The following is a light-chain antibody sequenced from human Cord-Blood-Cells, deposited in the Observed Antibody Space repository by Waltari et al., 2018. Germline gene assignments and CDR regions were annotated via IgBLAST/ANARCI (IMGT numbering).Light chain of an antibody. CDR3: CSYAGSSTWV. CDR1: SSNVGSSNL. V-gene: IGLV2-23*01. J-gene: IGLJ3*02. CDR2: EGS. Sequence: QSALTQPASVSGPPGQSTTISCTGTSSNVGSSNLVSWYQQYPGKAPKLTIYEGSKRPSGVSNRFSGSKSGNTASLTISGLQAEDEADYYCCSYAGSSTWVFGGGTKLTVL.